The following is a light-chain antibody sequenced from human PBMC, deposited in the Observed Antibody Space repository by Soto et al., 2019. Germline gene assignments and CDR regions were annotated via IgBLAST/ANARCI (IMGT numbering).Light chain of an antibody. Sequence: DIQMTQSPSSLSASVRDTVTITCRASQSISVHLNWYQQKPGEVPKLLIYAASNLHSGVPSRFSGSGSETDFALTISRLQPEDFATYYCQQSYITPYTFGQGTRLEIK. J-gene: IGKJ2*01. CDR3: QQSYITPYT. V-gene: IGKV1-39*01. CDR2: AAS. CDR1: QSISVH.